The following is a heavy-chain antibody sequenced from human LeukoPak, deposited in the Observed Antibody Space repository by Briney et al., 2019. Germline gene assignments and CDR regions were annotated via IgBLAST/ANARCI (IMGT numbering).Heavy chain of an antibody. CDR1: GFTFSSYA. CDR3: AWGQLWSLGDYYMDV. V-gene: IGHV3-30*04. D-gene: IGHD5-18*01. J-gene: IGHJ6*03. CDR2: ISYDGSNK. Sequence: PGGSLRLYCEASGFTFSSYAMPRVRQAPGKGLEWVSVISYDGSNKYYADSVKGRFTISRDNSKNTLYLQMNSLRAEDTAVYYCAWGQLWSLGDYYMDVWGKGTTVTVS.